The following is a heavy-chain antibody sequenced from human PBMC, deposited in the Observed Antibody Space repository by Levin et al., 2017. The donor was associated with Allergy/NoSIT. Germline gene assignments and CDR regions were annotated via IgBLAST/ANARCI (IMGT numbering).Heavy chain of an antibody. CDR1: GYSFTSYW. CDR3: ARLVRGRNWNDGLSNWFDP. Sequence: PGGSLRLSCKGSGYSFTSYWIGWVRQMPGKGLEWMGIIYPGDSDTRYSPSFQGQVTISADKSISTAYLQWSSLKASDTAMYYCARLVRGRNWNDGLSNWFDPWGQGTLVTVSS. V-gene: IGHV5-51*01. CDR2: IYPGDSDT. J-gene: IGHJ5*02. D-gene: IGHD1-1*01.